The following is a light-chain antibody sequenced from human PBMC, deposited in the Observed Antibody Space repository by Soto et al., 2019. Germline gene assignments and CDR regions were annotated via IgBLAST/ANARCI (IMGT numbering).Light chain of an antibody. CDR3: QQRSDWPWT. CDR2: DSS. Sequence: EIVLTQSPATLSLSPGERATLSCRASQSVSNFLAWYQDXXXXAPRLLVYDSSDRATGIPARFSGNGSGTDFTLTISSLEPEDFAVYYCQQRSDWPWTFGQGTKVEIK. V-gene: IGKV3-11*01. CDR1: QSVSNF. J-gene: IGKJ1*01.